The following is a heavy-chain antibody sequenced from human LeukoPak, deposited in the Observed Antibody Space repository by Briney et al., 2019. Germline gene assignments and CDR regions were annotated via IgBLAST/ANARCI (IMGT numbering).Heavy chain of an antibody. Sequence: PGGSLRLSCAASGFTFSRYWMNWVPHAPGKGLEGGAKIKQDGSEKYYVDAVKGRFTIYRDNAENSLYLQINSLRDEDTALYYCATGGSTFGYWGQGTLVTVSS. J-gene: IGHJ4*02. D-gene: IGHD2/OR15-2a*01. CDR2: IKQDGSEK. V-gene: IGHV3-7*02. CDR3: ATGGSTFGY. CDR1: GFTFSRYW.